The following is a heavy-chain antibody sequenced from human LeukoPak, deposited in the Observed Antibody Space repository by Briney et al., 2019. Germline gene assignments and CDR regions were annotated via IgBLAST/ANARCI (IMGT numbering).Heavy chain of an antibody. V-gene: IGHV3-21*01. CDR2: ISSSSSYI. CDR1: GFTFSSYS. CDR3: ARHLAVAVKYFDY. D-gene: IGHD6-19*01. Sequence: GGSLRLSCAASGFTFSSYSMNWVRQAPGKGLEWVSSISSSSSYIYYADSVKGRFTISRDNAKNSLYLQMNSLRAEDTAVYYCARHLAVAVKYFDYWGQGTLVTVPS. J-gene: IGHJ4*02.